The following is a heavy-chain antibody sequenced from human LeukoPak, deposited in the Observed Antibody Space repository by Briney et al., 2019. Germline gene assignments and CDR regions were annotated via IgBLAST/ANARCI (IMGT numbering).Heavy chain of an antibody. CDR1: GYTFTGYY. CDR3: AREGAAAEDVNWFDP. J-gene: IGHJ5*02. V-gene: IGHV1-2*02. CDR2: INPNSGNT. D-gene: IGHD6-25*01. Sequence: ASVKVSCKASGYTFTGYYMHWVRQAPGQGLEWMGWINPNSGNTHYTQKFQDRVTMTRDTSISTAYMELNSLRSDDTAVYYCAREGAAAEDVNWFDPWGQGTLVTVSS.